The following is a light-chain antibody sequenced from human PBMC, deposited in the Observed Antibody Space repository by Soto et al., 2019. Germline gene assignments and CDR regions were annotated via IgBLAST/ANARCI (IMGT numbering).Light chain of an antibody. CDR1: QSVSSY. CDR2: TAS. Sequence: EIVLTQSPATLSLSPGERATLSCRASQSVSSYLAWYQQKPGQAPRLLIYTASKRATGIPDRFSGSGSGTEFALTITNLEPEDFAVYYCQQRSNWPPWTFGQGTKVEIK. CDR3: QQRSNWPPWT. J-gene: IGKJ1*01. V-gene: IGKV3-11*01.